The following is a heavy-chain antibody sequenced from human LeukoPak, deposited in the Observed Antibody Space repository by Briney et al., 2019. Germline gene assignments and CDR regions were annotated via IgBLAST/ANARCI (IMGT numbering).Heavy chain of an antibody. D-gene: IGHD3-16*02. V-gene: IGHV1-2*02. CDR1: GYTFTGYY. Sequence: GASVKVSCKASGYTFTGYYMHWVRQAPGQGLEWMGWINPNSGGTNYAQKFQGRVTMTRDTSISTAYMELSRLRSDDTAVYYCARVDRYDYVWGSYRWEAFDIWGQGTMVTVSS. CDR3: ARVDRYDYVWGSYRWEAFDI. CDR2: INPNSGGT. J-gene: IGHJ3*02.